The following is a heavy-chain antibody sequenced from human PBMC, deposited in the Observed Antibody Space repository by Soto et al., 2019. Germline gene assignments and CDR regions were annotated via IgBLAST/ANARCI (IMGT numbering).Heavy chain of an antibody. J-gene: IGHJ3*02. V-gene: IGHV4-31*03. CDR1: CGSINSGDYY. CDR3: ARDDYGANSGAFAI. CDR2: IYFSGST. Sequence: QVQLQESGPGLVKPSQTLFLTCTVSCGSINSGDYYWSWIRQHPGKGLEWIGHIYFSGSTSYNPSLKSRVTISIHTSKNKFSLKRYSVTAAATAVYYCARDDYGANSGAFAIWGQGAMVTVSS. D-gene: IGHD4-17*01.